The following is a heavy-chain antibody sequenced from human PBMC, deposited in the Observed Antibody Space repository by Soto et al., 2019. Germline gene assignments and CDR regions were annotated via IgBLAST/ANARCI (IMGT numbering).Heavy chain of an antibody. Sequence: GRSLRLSCAVTDFIVGRNFMNWVRQAPGKGLEWVAAINPDGSEQYYVDSVKGRFTISRDNAKNSLYLQMKSLRAEDTALYYCTRVIPAASDYWGQGTLVTVSS. CDR1: DFIVGRNF. J-gene: IGHJ4*02. D-gene: IGHD2-2*01. V-gene: IGHV3-7*01. CDR2: INPDGSEQ. CDR3: TRVIPAASDY.